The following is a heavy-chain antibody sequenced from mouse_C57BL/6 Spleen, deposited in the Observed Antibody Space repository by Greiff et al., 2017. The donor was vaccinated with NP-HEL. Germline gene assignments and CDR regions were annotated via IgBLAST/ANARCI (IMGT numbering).Heavy chain of an antibody. J-gene: IGHJ3*01. CDR1: GYAFSSYW. Sequence: VHLVESGAELVKPGASVKISCKASGYAFSSYWMNWVKQRPGKGLEWIGQIYPGDGDTNYNGKFKGKATLTADKSSSTAYMQLSSLTSEDSAVYFCARGDPGAYWGQGTLVTVSA. CDR2: IYPGDGDT. V-gene: IGHV1-80*01. CDR3: ARGDPGAY.